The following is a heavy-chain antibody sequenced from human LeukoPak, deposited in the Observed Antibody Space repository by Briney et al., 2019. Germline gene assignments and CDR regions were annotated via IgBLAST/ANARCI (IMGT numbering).Heavy chain of an antibody. J-gene: IGHJ6*02. V-gene: IGHV4-31*03. CDR1: GGSISSGGYY. CDR3: ARVPGYETAHYYYYYGMDV. Sequence: SEALSLTCTVSGGSISSGGYYWSWIRQHPGKGLEWIGYIYYSGSTYYNPSLKSRVTISVDTSKNQFSLKLSSVTAADTAVYYCARVPGYETAHYYYYYGMDVWGQGTTVTVSS. CDR2: IYYSGST. D-gene: IGHD5-12*01.